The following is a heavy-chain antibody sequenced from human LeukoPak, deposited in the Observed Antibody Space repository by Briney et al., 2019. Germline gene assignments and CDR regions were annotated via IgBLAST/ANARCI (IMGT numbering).Heavy chain of an antibody. CDR2: ITGSSSTI. CDR3: ATGYDFWSGYPPGY. Sequence: GGSLRLSCATSGFTFSSYTMNWVRQAPGKGLEWVSYITGSSSTIYYADPVKGRFTISRDNAKNSLYLQMNSLRAEDTAVYYCATGYDFWSGYPPGYWGQGTLVTVSS. J-gene: IGHJ4*02. D-gene: IGHD3-3*01. V-gene: IGHV3-48*01. CDR1: GFTFSSYT.